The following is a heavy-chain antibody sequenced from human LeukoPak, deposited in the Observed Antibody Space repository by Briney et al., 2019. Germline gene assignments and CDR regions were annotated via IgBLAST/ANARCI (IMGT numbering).Heavy chain of an antibody. CDR1: GGTFSSYT. CDR2: IIPILGIA. V-gene: IGHV1-69*04. D-gene: IGHD2-2*01. Sequence: SVEVSCKASGGTFSSYTISWVRQAPGQGLEWMGRIIPILGIANYAQKFQGRVTITADKSTSTAYMELSSLRSEDTAVYYCARDCSSTSCRDAFDIWGQGTMVTVSS. J-gene: IGHJ3*02. CDR3: ARDCSSTSCRDAFDI.